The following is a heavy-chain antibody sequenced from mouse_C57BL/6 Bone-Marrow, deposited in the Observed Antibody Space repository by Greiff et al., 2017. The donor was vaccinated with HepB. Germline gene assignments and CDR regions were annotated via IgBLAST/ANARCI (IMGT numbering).Heavy chain of an antibody. V-gene: IGHV1-5*01. CDR3: TSCTLITTVVADFDY. CDR1: GYTFTSYG. J-gene: IGHJ2*01. CDR2: IYPGNSDN. D-gene: IGHD1-1*01. Sequence: DVKLLESGTVLARPGASVKMSCKTSGYTFTSYGMHWVKQRPGQGLEWIGAIYPGNSDNSYNQKVKGKNILTAVTYARTAYMVLSSLTNEDSAVYYCTSCTLITTVVADFDYWGQGTTLTVSS.